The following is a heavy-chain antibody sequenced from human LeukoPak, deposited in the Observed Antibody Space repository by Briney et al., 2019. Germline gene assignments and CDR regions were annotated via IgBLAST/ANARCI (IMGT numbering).Heavy chain of an antibody. Sequence: GGSLRLSCAASGFTFSVSWMSWARQAPGKGLEWVANIKEDGTVKNYVDSVKGRLTISRDNAKKSLFLQMNSLRAEDTAVYYCVKDRGWNTFDYWGQGTLVTVSS. CDR1: GFTFSVSW. V-gene: IGHV3-7*01. CDR2: IKEDGTVK. J-gene: IGHJ4*02. CDR3: VKDRGWNTFDY. D-gene: IGHD1/OR15-1a*01.